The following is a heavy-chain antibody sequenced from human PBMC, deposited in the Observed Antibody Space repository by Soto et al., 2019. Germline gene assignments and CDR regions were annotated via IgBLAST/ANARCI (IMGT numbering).Heavy chain of an antibody. Sequence: GGSLRLSCSASGFPLGTHDMGWVRQAPGTGLEWVSSISGTGAKTYYSNAVTGRFTISRDNSKNTLHLQMQNLRAEDTAIYYCARAMTYYDSIGWFDPWGQGTLVTVSS. V-gene: IGHV3-23*01. CDR1: GFPLGTHD. CDR3: ARAMTYYDSIGWFDP. D-gene: IGHD3-22*01. CDR2: ISGTGAKT. J-gene: IGHJ5*02.